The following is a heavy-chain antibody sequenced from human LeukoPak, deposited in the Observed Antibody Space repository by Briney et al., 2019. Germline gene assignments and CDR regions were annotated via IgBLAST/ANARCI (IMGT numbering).Heavy chain of an antibody. V-gene: IGHV4-61*02. Sequence: SETLSLTRTVSGASISSGSFYWSWIRQPAGKGLEWIVRIYTSGSTTSVSTNYNPSLKSRVTISVDTSKNQFSLRLSSVTAADTAVYYCARVDYDSRGSYYDNWFDPWGQGSLVTVSS. J-gene: IGHJ5*02. CDR2: IYTSGSTTSVST. CDR1: GASISSGSFY. CDR3: ARVDYDSRGSYYDNWFDP. D-gene: IGHD3-22*01.